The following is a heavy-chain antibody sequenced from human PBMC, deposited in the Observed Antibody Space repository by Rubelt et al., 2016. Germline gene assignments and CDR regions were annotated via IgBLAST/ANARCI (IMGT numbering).Heavy chain of an antibody. CDR1: GFTFSSYA. CDR2: IGGSGGST. D-gene: IGHD1-26*01. J-gene: IGHJ4*02. Sequence: EVQLLESGGGLVQPGGSLRLSCAASGFTFSSYAMSWVRQAPGKGLEWVSAIGGSGGSTYYADSVKGRVTTSRDNSKNTLYLQMNSLRAEDTAVYYCAKVGGGRVGAFDYWGQGTLVTVSS. CDR3: AKVGGGRVGAFDY. V-gene: IGHV3-23*01.